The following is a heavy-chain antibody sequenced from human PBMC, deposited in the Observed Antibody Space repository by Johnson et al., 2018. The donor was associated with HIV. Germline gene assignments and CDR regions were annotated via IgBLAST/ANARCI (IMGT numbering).Heavy chain of an antibody. CDR2: IWFDGSNK. D-gene: IGHD2-21*01. V-gene: IGHV3-33*01. Sequence: QVQLVESGGGVVQPGRSLRLSCAASGFTFNSYGIHWVRQAPGKGLEWAAVIWFDGSNKYYADSVKGRFTISRDNSDNTLYLQMDSLRAEDTAMYYCAIIPAGNSFAVWGQGTMVTVSS. J-gene: IGHJ3*01. CDR1: GFTFNSYG. CDR3: AIIPAGNSFAV.